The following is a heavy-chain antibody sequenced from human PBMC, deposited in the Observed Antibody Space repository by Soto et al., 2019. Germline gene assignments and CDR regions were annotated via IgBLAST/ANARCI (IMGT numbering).Heavy chain of an antibody. CDR2: IYYSGST. D-gene: IGHD2-2*01. CDR1: GGSISSYY. J-gene: IGHJ4*02. CDR3: AREPPYCSSTSCYGLRFFDY. Sequence: SEILSLTCTVAGGSISSYYWSWIRQPPGKGLEWIGYIYYSGSTNYNPSLKSRVTISVDTSKNQFSLKLSSVTAADTAVYYCAREPPYCSSTSCYGLRFFDYWGQGTLVTVSS. V-gene: IGHV4-59*01.